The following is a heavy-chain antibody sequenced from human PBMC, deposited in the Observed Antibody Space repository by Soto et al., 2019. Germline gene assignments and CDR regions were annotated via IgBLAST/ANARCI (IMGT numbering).Heavy chain of an antibody. CDR3: AHSLGGAAAVTGGWYFDL. V-gene: IGHV2-5*01. CDR2: IYWNDDK. D-gene: IGHD6-13*01. Sequence: QITLKESGPTLVNPTQPLTLTCTFSGFSLSTSGVGVGWIRQPPGKALEWLALIYWNDDKRYSPSLKSRVTIPKDTSKNQVVLTMTNMDPVDTATYYCAHSLGGAAAVTGGWYFDLWGRGTLVTVSS. CDR1: GFSLSTSGVG. J-gene: IGHJ2*01.